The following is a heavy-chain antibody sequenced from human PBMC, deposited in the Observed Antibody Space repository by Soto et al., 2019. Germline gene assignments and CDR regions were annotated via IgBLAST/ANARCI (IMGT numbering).Heavy chain of an antibody. D-gene: IGHD6-13*01. CDR3: ARGPGAAAAYNWFDP. CDR2: IIPIFGTA. J-gene: IGHJ5*02. Sequence: ASVKVSCKASGGTFSSYAISWVRQAPGQGLEWMGGIIPIFGTANYAQKFQGRVTITADESTSTAYMELSSLRSEDTAVYYCARGPGAAAAYNWFDPWGQGTLVTVSS. CDR1: GGTFSSYA. V-gene: IGHV1-69*13.